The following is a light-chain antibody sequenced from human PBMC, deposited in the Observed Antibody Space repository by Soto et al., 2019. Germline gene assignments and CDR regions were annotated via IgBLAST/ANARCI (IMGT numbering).Light chain of an antibody. Sequence: EIVLTQSPGTLSLSPGERATLSCRASQSVSSSYLAWYQQKPGQAPRLPIYGASSRATGIPDRFTGSGSGTDFTLTISRLEPEDFAVFYCQQRSTWPQTFGQGTKVDIK. CDR3: QQRSTWPQT. CDR1: QSVSSSY. J-gene: IGKJ1*01. CDR2: GAS. V-gene: IGKV3D-20*02.